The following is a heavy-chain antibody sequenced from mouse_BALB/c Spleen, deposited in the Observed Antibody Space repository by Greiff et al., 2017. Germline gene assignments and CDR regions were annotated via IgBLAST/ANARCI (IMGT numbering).Heavy chain of an antibody. CDR3: AVYDGYYEAMDY. CDR2: INPSNGRT. J-gene: IGHJ4*01. D-gene: IGHD2-3*01. CDR1: GYTFTSYW. Sequence: QVQLQQPGAELVKPGASVKLSCKASGYTFTSYWMHWVKQRPGQGLEWIGEINPSNGRTNYNEKFKSKATLTVDKSSSTAYMQLSSLTSEDSAVYYCAVYDGYYEAMDYWGQGTSVTVSS. V-gene: IGHV1S81*02.